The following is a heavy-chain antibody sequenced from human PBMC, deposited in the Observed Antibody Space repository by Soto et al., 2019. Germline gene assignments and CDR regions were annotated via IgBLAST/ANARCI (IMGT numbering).Heavy chain of an antibody. CDR2: INIGSGNT. CDR3: ARDGGDCGYRLIYYYCIGLVV. Sequence: QVQLVQSGAEEKQPGASVRLSCKASGYDFSSYAMHWVRQAPGQRLEWMGWINIGSGNTEYSQNFQDRITITRDTSSSTVYMELNSLKSEDTAVYYCARDGGDCGYRLIYYYCIGLVVWGQGTMVTVSS. J-gene: IGHJ6*02. V-gene: IGHV1-3*05. CDR1: GYDFSSYA. D-gene: IGHD5-12*01.